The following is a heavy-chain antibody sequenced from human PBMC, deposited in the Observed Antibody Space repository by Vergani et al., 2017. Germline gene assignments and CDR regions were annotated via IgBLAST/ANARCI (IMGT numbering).Heavy chain of an antibody. D-gene: IGHD2-2*01. Sequence: QVQLQESGPGLVKPSQTLSLTCTVSGGSISSGGYYWSWIRQHPGKGLEWIGYIYYSGSNYYNPSLKSRVTLSVDTSKNQFSLKLSSVTAADTAVYYCARDTPYCSSTSCPLLDYGMDVWGQGTTVTVSS. CDR3: ARDTPYCSSTSCPLLDYGMDV. CDR2: IYYSGSN. V-gene: IGHV4-31*03. J-gene: IGHJ6*02. CDR1: GGSISSGGYY.